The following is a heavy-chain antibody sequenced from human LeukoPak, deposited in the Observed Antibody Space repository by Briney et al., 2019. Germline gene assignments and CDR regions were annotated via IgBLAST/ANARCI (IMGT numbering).Heavy chain of an antibody. D-gene: IGHD3-22*01. CDR3: AKNYDSSGYHY. CDR1: GFTFSSYA. Sequence: GGSLRLSCAASGFTFSSYAMSWVRQAPGKGLEWVAVISYDGSNKYYADSVKGRFTISRDNSKNTLYLQMNSLRAEDTAVYYCAKNYDSSGYHYWGQGTLVTVSS. CDR2: ISYDGSNK. V-gene: IGHV3-30*18. J-gene: IGHJ4*02.